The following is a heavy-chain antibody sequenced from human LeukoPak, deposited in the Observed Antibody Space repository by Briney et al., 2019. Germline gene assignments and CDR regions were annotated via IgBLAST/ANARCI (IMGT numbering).Heavy chain of an antibody. J-gene: IGHJ6*03. CDR2: IYHSGGT. D-gene: IGHD2-21*01. V-gene: IGHV4-38-2*01. CDR3: ARHSRTYYYYYMDV. CDR1: GYSISSGYY. Sequence: SETLSLTCAVSGYSISSGYYWGWIRQPPGKGLEWIGSIYHSGGTYYNPSLKSRVTISVDTSKNQFSLKLSSVTAADTAVYYCARHSRTYYYYYMDVWGKGTTVTVSS.